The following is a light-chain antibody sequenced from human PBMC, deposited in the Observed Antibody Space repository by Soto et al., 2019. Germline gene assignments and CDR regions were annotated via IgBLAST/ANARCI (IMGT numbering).Light chain of an antibody. Sequence: QSVLTQPPSASGSPGQSVTVSCTGSSSDIGDYNFVSWYQQHPGKAPKLIICEVKKRPSGVPDRLSASKSGNTASLTVSGLQAEDEADYYCCSYAGNNNFVFASGTKVTVL. CDR3: CSYAGNNNFV. J-gene: IGLJ1*01. V-gene: IGLV2-8*01. CDR2: EVK. CDR1: SSDIGDYNF.